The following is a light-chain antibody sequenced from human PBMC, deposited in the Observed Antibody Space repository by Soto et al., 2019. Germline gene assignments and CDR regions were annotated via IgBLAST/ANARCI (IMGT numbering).Light chain of an antibody. CDR3: QQYDRWPRT. V-gene: IGKV3-15*01. CDR1: QRISGH. J-gene: IGKJ1*01. Sequence: EIVMAQSPATLSVSPGERATLSCRASQRISGHLAWYQQRPGQAPRLLIYGATTRATGIPARFSGSGSGTEFTLTISSLQTEDFAVDYCQQYDRWPRTFGQGTRV. CDR2: GAT.